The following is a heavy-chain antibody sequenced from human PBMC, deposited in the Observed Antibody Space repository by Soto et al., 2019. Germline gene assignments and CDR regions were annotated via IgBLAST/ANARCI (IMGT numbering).Heavy chain of an antibody. CDR3: ATTPPVTIFGVVDNWFDP. V-gene: IGHV5-10-1*01. J-gene: IGHJ5*02. D-gene: IGHD3-3*01. Sequence: PGESLKISCKGSGYSFTSYWIGWVRQMPGKGLEWMGRIDPSDSYTNYSPSFQGHVTISADKSISTAYLQWSSLKASDTAMYYCATTPPVTIFGVVDNWFDPWGQGTLVTVSS. CDR1: GYSFTSYW. CDR2: IDPSDSYT.